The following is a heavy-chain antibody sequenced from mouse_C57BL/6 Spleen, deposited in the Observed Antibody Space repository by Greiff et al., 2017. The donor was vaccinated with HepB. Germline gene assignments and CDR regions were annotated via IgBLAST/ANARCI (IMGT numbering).Heavy chain of an antibody. CDR2: SRNKANDYTT. D-gene: IGHD1-2*01. J-gene: IGHJ4*01. V-gene: IGHV7-1*01. CDR3: ARDDPHYSYAMDY. Sequence: EVKLVESGGGLVQSGRSLRLSCATSGFTFSDFYMEWVRQAPGKGLEWIAASRNKANDYTTEYSASVKGRFIVSRDTSQSILYLQMNALRAEDTAIYYCARDDPHYSYAMDYWGQGTSVTVSS. CDR1: GFTFSDFY.